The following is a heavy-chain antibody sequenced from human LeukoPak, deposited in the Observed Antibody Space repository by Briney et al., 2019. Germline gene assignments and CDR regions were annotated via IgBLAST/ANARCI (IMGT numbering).Heavy chain of an antibody. CDR2: ISYDGSNK. Sequence: EGSLRLSCAASGFTFSSYAMHWVRQAPGKGLEWVAVISYDGSNKYYADSVKGRFTISRDNSKNTLYLQMNSLRAEDTAVYYCARDRVVVVAAHYFDYWGQGTLVTVSS. J-gene: IGHJ4*02. CDR1: GFTFSSYA. V-gene: IGHV3-30-3*01. D-gene: IGHD2-15*01. CDR3: ARDRVVVVAAHYFDY.